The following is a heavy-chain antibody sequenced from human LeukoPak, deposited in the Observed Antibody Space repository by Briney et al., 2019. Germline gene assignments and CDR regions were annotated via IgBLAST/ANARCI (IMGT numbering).Heavy chain of an antibody. CDR3: ARDKIVGATNFDF. Sequence: GGSLRLSCAASGFTFSDYWMSWVRQVPGKGLEWVANMKQDGSEKYYVDSVKGRFTISRDNAKNSLYLQMNSLRAEDTAVYYCARDKIVGATNFDFWGQGTLVTVSS. J-gene: IGHJ4*02. CDR1: GFTFSDYW. V-gene: IGHV3-7*01. CDR2: MKQDGSEK. D-gene: IGHD1-26*01.